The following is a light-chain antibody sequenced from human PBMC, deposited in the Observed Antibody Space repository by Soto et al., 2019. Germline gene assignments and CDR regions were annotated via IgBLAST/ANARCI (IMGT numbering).Light chain of an antibody. CDR2: DAS. J-gene: IGKJ1*01. V-gene: IGKV1-6*01. CDR3: LQDYNYPRT. CDR1: QGIRND. Sequence: AIQMTQSPSSLSASVGDRVTITCRASQGIRNDLGWYQQKPGKAPKLLIYDASSLQSGVPSRFSGSGSGTDFTLTISSLQPEDFATYYCLQDYNYPRTLGQWTKVEIK.